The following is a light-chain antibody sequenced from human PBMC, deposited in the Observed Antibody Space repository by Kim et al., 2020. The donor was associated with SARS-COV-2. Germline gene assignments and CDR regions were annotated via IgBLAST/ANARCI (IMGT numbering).Light chain of an antibody. CDR2: GAS. CDR3: QEYGSSRT. J-gene: IGKJ2*01. CDR1: QTVSSNY. V-gene: IGKV3-20*01. Sequence: EIVLTQSPGTLSLSPGERATLSCRASQTVSSNYLAWYQQKPGQAPRLLIFGASSRATGIPDRFSGGGSATDFTLTITRLEPEDFAVYYCQEYGSSRTFGQGTKLEI.